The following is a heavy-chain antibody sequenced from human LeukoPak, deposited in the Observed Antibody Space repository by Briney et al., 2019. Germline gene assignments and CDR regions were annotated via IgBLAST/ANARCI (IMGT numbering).Heavy chain of an antibody. V-gene: IGHV1-8*01. Sequence: ASVKVSCRASGYTFSSHDIYWVRQAPGQGLEWMGWMNLNSGDTYYAQNFQGRFSITSDTSKSTTYMDLASLAPEDTAVYYCARVPVPAPRRGLYFDYWGQGTLITVSS. CDR1: GYTFSSHD. CDR2: MNLNSGDT. J-gene: IGHJ4*02. CDR3: ARVPVPAPRRGLYFDY. D-gene: IGHD2-2*01.